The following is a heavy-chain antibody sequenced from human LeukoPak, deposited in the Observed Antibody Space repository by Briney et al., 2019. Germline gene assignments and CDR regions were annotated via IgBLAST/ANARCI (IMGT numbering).Heavy chain of an antibody. CDR2: IYYSGST. CDR1: GGSISSYY. J-gene: IGHJ3*02. Sequence: SETLSLTCTVSGGSISSYYWSWIRQPPGKGLEWIGYIYYSGSTNYNPSLKSRVTISVDTSKNQFSLKLSSVTAADTAVYYCAGTMIVNAFDIWGQGTMVTVSS. CDR3: AGTMIVNAFDI. D-gene: IGHD3-22*01. V-gene: IGHV4-59*01.